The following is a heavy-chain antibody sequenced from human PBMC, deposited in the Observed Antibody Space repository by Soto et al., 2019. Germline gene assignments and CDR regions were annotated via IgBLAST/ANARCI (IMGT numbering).Heavy chain of an antibody. V-gene: IGHV4-59*01. D-gene: IGHD3-3*01. CDR3: ERVGQYYDFWSGYDY. CDR2: IYYSGST. Sequence: PSETLSLTCTVSGGSISSYYWSWIRQPPGKGLEWIGYIYYSGSTNYNPSLKSRVTISVDTSKNQFSLKLSSVTAADTAVYYCERVGQYYDFWSGYDYWGQGTLVNVSS. CDR1: GGSISSYY. J-gene: IGHJ4*02.